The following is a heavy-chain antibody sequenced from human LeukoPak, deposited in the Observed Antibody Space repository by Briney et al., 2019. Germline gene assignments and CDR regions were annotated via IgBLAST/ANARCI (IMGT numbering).Heavy chain of an antibody. Sequence: GGSLRLSCAASGFSLYGNWMHWVRQAPGKGLVWVSRIDNDGTMTRYADFVKGRFTISRDNAKNTLYLQMNSLRVEDTAMYYCARGTSPEPWGQGTLVTVSS. V-gene: IGHV3-74*01. CDR2: IDNDGTMT. D-gene: IGHD1-7*01. J-gene: IGHJ5*02. CDR3: ARGTSPEP. CDR1: GFSLYGNW.